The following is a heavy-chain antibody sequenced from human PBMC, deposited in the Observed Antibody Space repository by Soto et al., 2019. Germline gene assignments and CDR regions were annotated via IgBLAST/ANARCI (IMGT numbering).Heavy chain of an antibody. CDR2: INPFNGNT. CDR1: GYTFTSYG. Sequence: QVHQVQSGAELKKPGASVKVSCKTSGYTFTSYGITWMRQAPGQGLAWMGWINPFNGNTNSAQKLQGRVTMTTDTSTSTAYMELRSLRSDDTAVYYCARGGRKGWFDPWGQGTLVTVSS. J-gene: IGHJ5*02. CDR3: ARGGRKGWFDP. D-gene: IGHD3-10*01. V-gene: IGHV1-18*01.